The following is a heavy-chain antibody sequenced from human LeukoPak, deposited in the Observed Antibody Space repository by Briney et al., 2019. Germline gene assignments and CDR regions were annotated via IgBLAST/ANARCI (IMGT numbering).Heavy chain of an antibody. D-gene: IGHD2-15*01. Sequence: GGSLRLSCTASTSNFSNYNMNWVRRAPGKGLEWISYISTASSTIYYALSVRGRFTISRDNAKKTLYLQMNNLRGEDTAVYYCARDEYCSGGSCYHDAFHMWGHGTMVTVSS. CDR1: TSNFSNYN. J-gene: IGHJ3*02. V-gene: IGHV3-48*01. CDR3: ARDEYCSGGSCYHDAFHM. CDR2: ISTASSTI.